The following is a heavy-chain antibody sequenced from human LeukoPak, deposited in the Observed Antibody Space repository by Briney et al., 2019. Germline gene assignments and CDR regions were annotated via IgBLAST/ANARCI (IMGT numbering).Heavy chain of an antibody. V-gene: IGHV3-23*01. CDR3: AKRVRSLERY. D-gene: IGHD1-1*01. CDR2: ISGSGGST. Sequence: GGALRLSCAASGFTFSSYAMSWVGQAPGKGLEWVSAISGSGGSTYYADSVKGRFTISRDNSKNTLYLQMNSLRAEDTAVYYCAKRVRSLERYWGQGTLVTVSS. J-gene: IGHJ4*02. CDR1: GFTFSSYA.